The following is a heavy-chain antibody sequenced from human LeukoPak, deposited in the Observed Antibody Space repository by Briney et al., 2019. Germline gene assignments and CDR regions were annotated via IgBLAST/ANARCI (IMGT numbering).Heavy chain of an antibody. CDR3: ARDRYDFWSGYYTPAAFDI. D-gene: IGHD3-3*01. CDR1: GGSISSGSYY. J-gene: IGHJ3*02. V-gene: IGHV4-61*02. Sequence: SETLSLTCTVSGGSISSGSYYWSWIRQPAGKGLEWIGRIYTSGSTNYNPSLKSRVTISVDTSKNQFSLKLTSVTAADTAVYYCARDRYDFWSGYYTPAAFDIWGQGTMATVSS. CDR2: IYTSGST.